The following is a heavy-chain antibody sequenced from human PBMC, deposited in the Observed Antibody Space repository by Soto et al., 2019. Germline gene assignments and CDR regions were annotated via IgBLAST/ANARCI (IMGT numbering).Heavy chain of an antibody. CDR1: GYNFTSHY. J-gene: IGHJ6*02. Sequence: ASVKVSCKTSGYNFTSHYIHWVRQAPGQRLESMGIIYPRGGSTIYAQKFQGKVTMTRDTSTHTLYMELSSLRSEDTAIYYCARVGYSSTGTTPHFHGLDVWGQGTTVTVSS. V-gene: IGHV1-46*01. CDR3: ARVGYSSTGTTPHFHGLDV. CDR2: IYPRGGST. D-gene: IGHD3-22*01.